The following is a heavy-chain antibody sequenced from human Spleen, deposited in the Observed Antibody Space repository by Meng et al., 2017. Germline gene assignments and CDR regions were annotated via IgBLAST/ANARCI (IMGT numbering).Heavy chain of an antibody. CDR3: ARAEVTFDY. CDR1: GGSVSSGTYY. CDR2: IFYSGST. D-gene: IGHD2-21*02. V-gene: IGHV4-61*01. J-gene: IGHJ4*02. Sequence: SETLSLTCTVSGGSVSSGTYYWSWIRQPPGKGLEWIGYIFYSGSTIYNPSLKSRVTISVDTSKNQFPLKLTSVTAADTAVYYCARAEVTFDYWGQGTLVTVSS.